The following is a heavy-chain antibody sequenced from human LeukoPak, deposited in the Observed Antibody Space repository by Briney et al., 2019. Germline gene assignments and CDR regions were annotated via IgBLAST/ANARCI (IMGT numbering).Heavy chain of an antibody. V-gene: IGHV3-30-3*01. D-gene: IGHD3-10*01. CDR1: GFTFGSYT. CDR3: TTDGGFTMVRDHLEIQNAFDI. CDR2: ISYDRSNK. J-gene: IGHJ3*02. Sequence: GGSLRLSCAASGFTFGSYTLHWVRQAPGKGLEWVALISYDRSNKYYADSVKGRFTISRDNSKNTLYLQMNSLKTEDTAVYYCTTDGGFTMVRDHLEIQNAFDIWGQGTMVTVSS.